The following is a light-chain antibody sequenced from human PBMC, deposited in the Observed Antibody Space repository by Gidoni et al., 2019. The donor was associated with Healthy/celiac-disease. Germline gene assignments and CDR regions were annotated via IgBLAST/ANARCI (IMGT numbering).Light chain of an antibody. V-gene: IGLV1-47*01. CDR1: SSNIGSNY. CDR3: AAWYDSLDVV. CDR2: RNN. Sequence: QSVLTQPPSASGTPGQRVTISCSGSSSNIGSNYVYWYQQLPKLRIYRNNPRPSGVPDRFSGSKSGTSASLAISGLRSEDEADYYCAAWYDSLDVVFGGGTKLTVL. J-gene: IGLJ2*01.